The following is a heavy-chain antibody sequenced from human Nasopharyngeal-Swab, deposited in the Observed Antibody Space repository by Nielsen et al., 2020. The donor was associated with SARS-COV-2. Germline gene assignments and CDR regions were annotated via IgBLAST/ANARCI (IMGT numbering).Heavy chain of an antibody. V-gene: IGHV3-30*18. CDR1: GSAFSTYG. Sequence: GESLKISCAASGSAFSTYGMHWVRQAPGKGLEWVAVISYDGNNKYYADSVKGRFTISRDNSKNTLYLQMNSLRAEDTAVYYCAKDEYEYCSGGSCYSLDYWGQGTLVTVSS. D-gene: IGHD2-15*01. CDR2: ISYDGNNK. CDR3: AKDEYEYCSGGSCYSLDY. J-gene: IGHJ4*02.